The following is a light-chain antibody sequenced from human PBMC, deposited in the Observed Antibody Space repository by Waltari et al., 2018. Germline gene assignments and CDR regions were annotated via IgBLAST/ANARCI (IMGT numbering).Light chain of an antibody. Sequence: QSVLTQPPSASGTPGQRVTISCSGSSSNIGSNYVYWYQQLPGTAPKLLIYRNNRRPSGVPARFSGSKPGPSASLAISGLRSEDEADYYCAAWDDSLSGYVFGTGTKVTVL. CDR1: SSNIGSNY. CDR3: AAWDDSLSGYV. J-gene: IGLJ1*01. CDR2: RNN. V-gene: IGLV1-47*01.